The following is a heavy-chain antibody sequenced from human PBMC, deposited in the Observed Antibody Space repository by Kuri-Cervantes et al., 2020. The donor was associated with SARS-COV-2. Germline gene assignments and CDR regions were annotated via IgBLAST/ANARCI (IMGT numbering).Heavy chain of an antibody. J-gene: IGHJ4*02. CDR3: ARDGGGYYDSSGYYGQLGFDY. CDR2: ISSSSSTI. Sequence: GGSLRLSCAASGFTFSDYYMSWVRQAPGKGLEWVSYISSSSSTIYYADSVKGRFTISRDNAKNSLYLQMNSLRDEDTAVYYRARDGGGYYDSSGYYGQLGFDYWGQGTLVTVSS. V-gene: IGHV3-11*04. D-gene: IGHD3-22*01. CDR1: GFTFSDYY.